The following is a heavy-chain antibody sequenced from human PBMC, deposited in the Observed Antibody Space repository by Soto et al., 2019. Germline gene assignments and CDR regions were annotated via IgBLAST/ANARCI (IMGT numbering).Heavy chain of an antibody. CDR1: GYSFTSYW. CDR2: IYPGDSDT. J-gene: IGHJ6*04. V-gene: IGHV5-51*01. Sequence: PGESLKISCRGSGYSFTSYWIGWVRQMPGKGLEWMGIIYPGDSDTRYSPSFQGQVTISADKSISTAYLQWSSLKASDTAMYYCARGATSYYYGMDVWGKGTTVTVSS. D-gene: IGHD5-12*01. CDR3: ARGATSYYYGMDV.